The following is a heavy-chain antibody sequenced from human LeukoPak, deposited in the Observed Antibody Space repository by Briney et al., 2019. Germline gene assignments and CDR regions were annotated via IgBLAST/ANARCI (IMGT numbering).Heavy chain of an antibody. CDR3: ARAPTDDYGDYSFDY. J-gene: IGHJ4*02. V-gene: IGHV3-48*04. CDR2: ISSSRSTI. Sequence: GGSLRLSCAASGFTFSSNSMNWVRQAPGRGLEWVSYISSSRSTIYYADSVKGRFTISRDNAKNSLYLQMNSLRAEDTAVYYCARAPTDDYGDYSFDYWGQGTLVTVSS. CDR1: GFTFSSNS. D-gene: IGHD4-17*01.